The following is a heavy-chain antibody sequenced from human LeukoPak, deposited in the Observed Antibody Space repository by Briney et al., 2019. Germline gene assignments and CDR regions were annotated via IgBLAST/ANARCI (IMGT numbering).Heavy chain of an antibody. CDR2: IYYSGST. J-gene: IGHJ4*02. CDR3: ARKSVRGAFH. Sequence: KPSETLSLTCTVSGGSISSSSYYWGWIRQPPGKGLEWIGSIYYSGSTYYNPSLKSRVTISVDTSKNQFSLKLSSVTAADTAVYYCARKSVRGAFHWGQGTLVTVSS. V-gene: IGHV4-39*07. CDR1: GGSISSSSYY. D-gene: IGHD3-10*01.